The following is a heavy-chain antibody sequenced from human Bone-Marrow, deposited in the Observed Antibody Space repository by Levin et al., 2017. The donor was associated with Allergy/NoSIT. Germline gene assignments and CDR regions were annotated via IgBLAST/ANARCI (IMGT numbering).Heavy chain of an antibody. D-gene: IGHD6-19*01. J-gene: IGHJ5*02. Sequence: PSETLSLTCTVSGGSISSSSYYWGWIRQPPGKGLEWIGSIYYSGSTYYNPSLKSRVTISVDTSKNQFSLKLSSVTAADTAVYYCARQAVEGDWFDPWGQGTLVTVSS. CDR2: IYYSGST. CDR3: ARQAVEGDWFDP. CDR1: GGSISSSSYY. V-gene: IGHV4-39*01.